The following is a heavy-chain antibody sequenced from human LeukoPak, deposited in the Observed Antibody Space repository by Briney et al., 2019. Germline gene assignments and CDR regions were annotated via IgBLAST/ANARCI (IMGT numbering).Heavy chain of an antibody. Sequence: GGSLRLSCAASGFTFSSYSMNWVRQAPGKGLEWVSSISSSSSYIYYADSVKGRFTISRENAKNSLYLQMNSLRAEDTAVYYCARGRYSSGWYLFDPWGQGTLVTVSS. CDR1: GFTFSSYS. D-gene: IGHD6-19*01. CDR3: ARGRYSSGWYLFDP. CDR2: ISSSSSYI. J-gene: IGHJ5*02. V-gene: IGHV3-21*04.